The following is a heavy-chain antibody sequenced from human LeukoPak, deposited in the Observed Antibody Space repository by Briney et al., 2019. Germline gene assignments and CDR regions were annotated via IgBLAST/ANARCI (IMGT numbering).Heavy chain of an antibody. Sequence: GALRLSCTASGFPFSSYSMNWVRQAPGGGLEWLSYISSSSLTIYYADSVKGRFTVSRDNAKDSVFLQMSGLRAEDTALYYCARVTGTTSVVMDSWGQGTLVTVSS. D-gene: IGHD1-7*01. CDR2: ISSSSLTI. CDR1: GFPFSSYS. J-gene: IGHJ4*02. V-gene: IGHV3-48*01. CDR3: ARVTGTTSVVMDS.